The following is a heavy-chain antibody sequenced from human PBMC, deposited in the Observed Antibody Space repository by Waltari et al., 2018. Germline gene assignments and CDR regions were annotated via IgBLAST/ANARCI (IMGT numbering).Heavy chain of an antibody. CDR1: GYTLTSYY. V-gene: IGHV1-2*01. D-gene: IGHD6-13*01. CDR3: ARESAFRTSWYPGFDP. J-gene: IGHJ5*02. CDR2: IDPNRGDP. Sequence: QVQLVQSGAEVKKPGASVKVSCKASGYTLTSYYMHWVRQAPGHGLEWMGRIDPNRGDPKYARKFQDRVTRTRDTSVNTAYMVVGRLTSDDTAVYCCARESAFRTSWYPGFDPWGQGTLVTVAS.